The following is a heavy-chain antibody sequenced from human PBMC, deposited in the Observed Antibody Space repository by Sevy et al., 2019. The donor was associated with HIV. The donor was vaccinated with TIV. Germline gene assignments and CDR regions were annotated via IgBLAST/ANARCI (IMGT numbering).Heavy chain of an antibody. CDR1: GFTFSSYA. CDR3: AREESSSSWYGAFDF. D-gene: IGHD6-13*01. CDR2: ISYDGSNK. J-gene: IGHJ3*01. V-gene: IGHV3-30-3*01. Sequence: GGSLRLSCAASGFTFSSYAMLWVRQAPGKGLEWVAVISYDGSNKYYADSVKGRFTISRDNSKSTLYLQMNSLRAEDAAVYYCAREESSSSWYGAFDFWGQGTMVTVSS.